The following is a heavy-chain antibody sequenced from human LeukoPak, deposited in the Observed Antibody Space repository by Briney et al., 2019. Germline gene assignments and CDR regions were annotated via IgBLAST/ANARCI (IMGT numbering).Heavy chain of an antibody. CDR2: IYHSGNT. V-gene: IGHV4-4*02. Sequence: PSETLSLTCAVSGGSVSTSSWWSWVRQPPGKGLEWIGEIYHSGNTNYNPSLKRRVSMSLDKSKNQFALRLSPVTAADTAMYYCARGTSCSGESCYTAGYWLDPWGQGTLVTVSS. D-gene: IGHD2-15*01. J-gene: IGHJ5*02. CDR1: GGSVSTSSW. CDR3: ARGTSCSGESCYTAGYWLDP.